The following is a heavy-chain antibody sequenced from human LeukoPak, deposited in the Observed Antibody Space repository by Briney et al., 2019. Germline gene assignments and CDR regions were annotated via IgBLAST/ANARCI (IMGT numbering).Heavy chain of an antibody. J-gene: IGHJ3*01. CDR3: ARLSSSTWYDVHSSRAFHV. CDR2: VVGSGGST. D-gene: IGHD6-13*01. CDR1: GFTFSSYA. V-gene: IGHV3-23*01. Sequence: QAGGSLRLSCAASGFTFSSYAMNWVRQAPGKGLEWVSVVVGSGGSTFYADSVKGRFTISRDNSKNTLYLQMSSLRAEDTAVYYCARLSSSTWYDVHSSRAFHVWGQGTLVTVSS.